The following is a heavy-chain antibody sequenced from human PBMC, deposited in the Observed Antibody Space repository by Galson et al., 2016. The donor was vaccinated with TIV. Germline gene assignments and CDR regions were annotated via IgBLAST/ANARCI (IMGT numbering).Heavy chain of an antibody. CDR2: ISSDGSDK. CDR1: GFTFSAYG. V-gene: IGHV3-30*18. J-gene: IGHJ4*02. CDR3: AKDLGFFDGSGFQGIKHPDY. Sequence: SLRLSCAASGFTFSAYGMHWVRQAPVKGLEWVAVISSDGSDKIYRDSVKGRFTISRDNSKNTLYLQMSGLRAQDTAVYYCAKDLGFFDGSGFQGIKHPDYWGQGTLVTVSS. D-gene: IGHD3-22*01.